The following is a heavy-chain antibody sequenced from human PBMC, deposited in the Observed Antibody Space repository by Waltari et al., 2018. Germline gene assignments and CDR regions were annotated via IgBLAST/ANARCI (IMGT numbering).Heavy chain of an antibody. Sequence: QVQLQQWGAGLLKPSETLSLTCAVYGESFSGYRWSWIRQPPGKGLGWIGEINHGGGTNYKPSLKSLVTISVDTSKNQFSLKLNSVTAADTGVYYCARVNTMIRGISPPLDVWGRGATVTVSS. CDR3: ARVNTMIRGISPPLDV. V-gene: IGHV4-34*01. D-gene: IGHD3-10*01. CDR2: INHGGGT. CDR1: GESFSGYR. J-gene: IGHJ6*04.